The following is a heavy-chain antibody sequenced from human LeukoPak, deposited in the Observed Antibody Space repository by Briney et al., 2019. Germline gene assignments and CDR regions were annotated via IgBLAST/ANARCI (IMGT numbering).Heavy chain of an antibody. Sequence: GGSLRLSCAASGFTLSSYAMSWVRQAPGKGLEWVSSISASGGSTNYADSVKGRFTISKDNSKNTVYLQMNSLRAEDTAVYYCAKVMKGSERLTMVRGVIIKTAGLYYMDVWGKGTTVTVSS. J-gene: IGHJ6*03. CDR3: AKVMKGSERLTMVRGVIIKTAGLYYMDV. CDR1: GFTLSSYA. D-gene: IGHD3-10*01. V-gene: IGHV3-23*01. CDR2: ISASGGST.